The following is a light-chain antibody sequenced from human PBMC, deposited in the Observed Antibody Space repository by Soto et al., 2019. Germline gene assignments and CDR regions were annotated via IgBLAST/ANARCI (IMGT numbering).Light chain of an antibody. CDR2: AAS. CDR1: QYINTY. V-gene: IGKV1-39*01. J-gene: IGKJ5*01. Sequence: DIQMTQSPSSLSASIVDRVTIACRASQYINTYLNWYQQKPGKAPKLLIYAASSLQSGVPSRFSGSGSGTDFTLIITSLQPEDIATYYCQQYSHLITFGQGTRLEIK. CDR3: QQYSHLIT.